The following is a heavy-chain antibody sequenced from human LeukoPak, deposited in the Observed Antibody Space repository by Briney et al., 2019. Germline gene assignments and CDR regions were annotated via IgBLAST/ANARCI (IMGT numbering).Heavy chain of an antibody. CDR2: ISTSSSYI. CDR3: ARDQDWNDRGGLDY. V-gene: IGHV3-21*01. Sequence: GGSLRLSCAASGFTFSTYSMNWVRQTPGKGLEWVSFISTSSSYIYYADSVKGRFTISRDNSKNSLYLQMNSLRAEDTAVYYCARDQDWNDRGGLDYWGQGTLVIVSS. J-gene: IGHJ4*02. CDR1: GFTFSTYS. D-gene: IGHD1-1*01.